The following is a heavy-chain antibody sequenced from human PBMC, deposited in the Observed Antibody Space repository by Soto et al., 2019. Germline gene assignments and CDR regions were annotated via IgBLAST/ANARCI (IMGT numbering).Heavy chain of an antibody. CDR2: IYYSGST. J-gene: IGHJ4*02. Sequence: PSETLSLTCTVSGGSISSGDYYWSWIRQHPGKGLEWIGYIYYSGSTYYNPSLSGRVTMSVDTSKNQFSLKLTSLTAADTAVYYCAGSTPATGTTPQGYWGQGTLVTVSS. CDR3: AGSTPATGTTPQGY. D-gene: IGHD1-1*01. CDR1: GGSISSGDYY. V-gene: IGHV4-31*03.